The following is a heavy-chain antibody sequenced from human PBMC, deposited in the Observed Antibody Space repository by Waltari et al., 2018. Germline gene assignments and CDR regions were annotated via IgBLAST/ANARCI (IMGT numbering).Heavy chain of an antibody. J-gene: IGHJ4*02. V-gene: IGHV3-30*02. Sequence: QVHLVESGGVVVQQGGSVRLSCAAPGFHFTFFGMHWVRQAPGKGLEWVSFISYDGSNENYADSVKGRFTMSRDNSKKMLYVQMNNLRAEDSAVYYCVKGNEIDYWGQGTLVTVSS. CDR2: ISYDGSNE. CDR1: GFHFTFFG. CDR3: VKGNEIDY. D-gene: IGHD1-1*01.